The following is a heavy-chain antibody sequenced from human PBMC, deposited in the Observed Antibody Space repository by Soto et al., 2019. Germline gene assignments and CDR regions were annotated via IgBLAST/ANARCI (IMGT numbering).Heavy chain of an antibody. D-gene: IGHD4-17*01. CDR3: ARDQTPAYGDYVPFDY. J-gene: IGHJ4*02. V-gene: IGHV1-69*01. CDR1: GGTFSSYA. Sequence: QVQLVQSGAEVKKPGSSVKVSCKASGGTFSSYAISWVRQAPGQGLEWMGGIIPIFGTANYAQKFQGRVTITADESTSTAYMGLSSLRSEDTAVYYCARDQTPAYGDYVPFDYWGQGTLVTVSS. CDR2: IIPIFGTA.